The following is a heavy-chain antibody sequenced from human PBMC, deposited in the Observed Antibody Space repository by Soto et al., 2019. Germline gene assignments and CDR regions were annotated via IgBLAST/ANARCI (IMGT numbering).Heavy chain of an antibody. CDR1: GFTFSDYY. CDR3: AREGRSYYDILTGYYIDY. Sequence: GGSLRLSCAASGFTFSDYYMSWIRQAPGKGLEWVSHISSSGSTIYYADSVKGRFTISRDNAKNSLYLQMNSLRAEDTAVYYCAREGRSYYDILTGYYIDYWGQGTLVTVSS. J-gene: IGHJ4*02. V-gene: IGHV3-11*01. D-gene: IGHD3-9*01. CDR2: ISSSGSTI.